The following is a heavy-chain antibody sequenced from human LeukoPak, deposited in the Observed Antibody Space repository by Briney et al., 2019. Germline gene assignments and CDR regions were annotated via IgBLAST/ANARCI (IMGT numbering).Heavy chain of an antibody. V-gene: IGHV4-4*07. Sequence: SETLSLTCAVYGGSFSGYYWSWIRQPAGKGLEWIGRIYTSGSTNYNPSLTSRVTMSVDTSKNQFSLKLSSVTAADTAVYYCAREWGLTTVTTDWGQGTLVIVSS. CDR3: AREWGLTTVTTD. J-gene: IGHJ4*02. CDR1: GGSFSGYY. D-gene: IGHD4-17*01. CDR2: IYTSGST.